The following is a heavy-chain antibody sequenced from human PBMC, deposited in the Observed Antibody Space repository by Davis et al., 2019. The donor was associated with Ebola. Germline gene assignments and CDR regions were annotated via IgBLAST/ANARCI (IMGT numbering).Heavy chain of an antibody. CDR1: GGSISSSSYY. CDR3: ASYIAAAGHFDY. CDR2: IYYSGST. V-gene: IGHV4-39*01. Sequence: SETLSLTCTVSGGSISSSSYYWGWIRQPPGKGLEWIGSIYYSGSTYYNPSLKSRVTISVDTSRDQFSLRLSSVTAADTAVYYCASYIAAAGHFDYWGQGTLVTVSS. J-gene: IGHJ4*02. D-gene: IGHD6-13*01.